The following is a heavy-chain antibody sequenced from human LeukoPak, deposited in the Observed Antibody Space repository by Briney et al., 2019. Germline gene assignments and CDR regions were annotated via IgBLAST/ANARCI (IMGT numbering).Heavy chain of an antibody. Sequence: PGGSLRLSRAASGFTLSCYAMSWVPQAPGKGLEWVSAISGSGGSTYYADSVKGRFTISRDNSKNTLYLQMNSLRAEDTAVYYCATGYCSGGSCYSDWGQGTLVTVPS. J-gene: IGHJ4*02. CDR2: ISGSGGST. CDR3: ATGYCSGGSCYSD. CDR1: GFTLSCYA. V-gene: IGHV3-23*01. D-gene: IGHD2-15*01.